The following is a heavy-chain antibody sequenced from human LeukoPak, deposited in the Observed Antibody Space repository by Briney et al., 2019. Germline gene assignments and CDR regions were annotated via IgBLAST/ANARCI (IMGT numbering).Heavy chain of an antibody. D-gene: IGHD6-13*01. Sequence: GGSLRLSCAASGFTVSSNYMSWVRQAPGKGLEWVSVIYSGGSTYYADSVKGRFTISRDNSKNTLYLQMNSLRAEDTAVYYCAKDRSIAAAPTVVTALLDYWGQGTLVTVSS. CDR2: IYSGGST. CDR3: AKDRSIAAAPTVVTALLDY. V-gene: IGHV3-66*01. CDR1: GFTVSSNY. J-gene: IGHJ4*02.